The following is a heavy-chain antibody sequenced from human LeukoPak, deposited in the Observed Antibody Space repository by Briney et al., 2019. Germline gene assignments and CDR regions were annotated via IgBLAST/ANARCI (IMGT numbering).Heavy chain of an antibody. CDR2: IYSGGTT. V-gene: IGHV3-53*01. Sequence: PGGSLRLSCAASGFTVNSNCMSWVRQAPGKGLEWVSVIYSGGTTYYADSVKGRFTISRDNAKNSLYLQMNSLRAEDTAVYYCARGRSLDYWGQGTLVTVSS. CDR1: GFTVNSNC. D-gene: IGHD1-26*01. J-gene: IGHJ4*02. CDR3: ARGRSLDY.